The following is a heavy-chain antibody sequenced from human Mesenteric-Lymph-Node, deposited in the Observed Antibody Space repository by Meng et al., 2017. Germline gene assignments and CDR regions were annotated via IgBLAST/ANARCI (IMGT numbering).Heavy chain of an antibody. D-gene: IGHD3-10*01. V-gene: IGHV4-39*07. CDR2: SYYNGTT. Sequence: SETLSLTCIVSGGSISSTGYYWGWNRHPPGKGLEWIGRSYYNGTTYNNQSLKSRVTISVDTSKNQFSLRLRSVTAADTAVYYCARDVELLWFEELLGEPPVDAFDIWGQGTMVTVSS. CDR3: ARDVELLWFEELLGEPPVDAFDI. J-gene: IGHJ3*02. CDR1: GGSISSTGYY.